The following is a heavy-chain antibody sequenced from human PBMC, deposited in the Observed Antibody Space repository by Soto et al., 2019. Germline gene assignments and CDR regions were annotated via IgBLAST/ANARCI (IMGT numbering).Heavy chain of an antibody. J-gene: IGHJ4*02. V-gene: IGHV1-18*04. CDR3: ARGAFRKDCSSTSCWLDY. Sequence: QVHLVQSGAELMKPGASVKVSCKPSGYIFRNYGISWVRQAPGQGLEWMGWISPNSGNTNYAKKFQGRGTMTTDTSTSTAYLERRSLRSDGTAIYYWARGAFRKDCSSTSCWLDYWGQGTLVTVSS. CDR1: GYIFRNYG. CDR2: ISPNSGNT. D-gene: IGHD2-2*01.